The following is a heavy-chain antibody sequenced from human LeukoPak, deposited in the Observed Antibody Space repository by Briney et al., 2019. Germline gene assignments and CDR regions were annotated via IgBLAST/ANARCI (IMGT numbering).Heavy chain of an antibody. J-gene: IGHJ3*02. V-gene: IGHV3-21*04. Sequence: GGSLRLSCAASEFTFSSYNMNWVRQAPGKGLEWVSSISSSSSYIYYADSVKGRFTISRDNSKNTLYLQMNSLRAEDTAVYYCAKEGLLPSSRYAFDIWGQGTMVTVSS. CDR2: ISSSSSYI. CDR1: EFTFSSYN. CDR3: AKEGLLPSSRYAFDI. D-gene: IGHD6-13*01.